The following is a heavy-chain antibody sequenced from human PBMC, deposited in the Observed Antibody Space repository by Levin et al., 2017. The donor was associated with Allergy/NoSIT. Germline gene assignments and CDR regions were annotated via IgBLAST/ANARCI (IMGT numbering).Heavy chain of an antibody. Sequence: HAGGSLRLSCAASGFTFSSYWMHWVRQAPGKGLVWVSRINSDGSSTSYADSVKGRFTISRDNAKNTLYLQMNSLRAEDTAVYYCARTYYYYYMDVWGKGTTVTVSS. J-gene: IGHJ6*03. CDR3: ARTYYYYYMDV. V-gene: IGHV3-74*01. CDR1: GFTFSSYW. CDR2: INSDGSST.